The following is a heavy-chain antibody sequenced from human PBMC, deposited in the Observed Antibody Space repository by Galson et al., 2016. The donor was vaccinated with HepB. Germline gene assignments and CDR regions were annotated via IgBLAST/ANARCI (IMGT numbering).Heavy chain of an antibody. V-gene: IGHV5-51*01. CDR3: ARQHYGSESYDRHFDH. CDR1: GYRFSNYW. D-gene: IGHD3-10*01. J-gene: IGHJ4*02. Sequence: QSGAEVKKPGESLKISCKGSGYRFSNYWVAWVRQMPGKGLEWMGIIYPDDSDTTYGPSLQGQVTISADKSISTAYLEWSSLKASDTAMYYCARQHYGSESYDRHFDHGGRGTLVTVSS. CDR2: IYPDDSDT.